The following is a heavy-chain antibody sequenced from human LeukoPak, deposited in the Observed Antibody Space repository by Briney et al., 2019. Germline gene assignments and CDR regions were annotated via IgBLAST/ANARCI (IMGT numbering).Heavy chain of an antibody. J-gene: IGHJ3*02. CDR1: GHTFTGYY. CDR3: AGTMVRGVIKRGAFDI. D-gene: IGHD3-10*01. CDR2: INPNSGGT. V-gene: IGHV1-2*02. Sequence: ASVKVSCKASGHTFTGYYMHWVRQAPGQGLEWMGWINPNSGGTNYAQKFQGRVTMTRDTSISTAYMKLSRLRSDDTAVYYCAGTMVRGVIKRGAFDIWGQGTMVTASS.